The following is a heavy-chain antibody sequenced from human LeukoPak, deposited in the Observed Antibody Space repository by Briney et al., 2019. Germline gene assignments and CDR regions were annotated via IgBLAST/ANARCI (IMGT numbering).Heavy chain of an antibody. Sequence: SETLSLTCTVSGGSISSYYWSRIRQPPGKGLEWIGYIYYSGSTNYNPSLKSRVTISVDTSKNQFSLKLSSVTAADTAVYYCARDRYYYDSSGPQKWYYYYGMDVWGQGTTVTVSS. V-gene: IGHV4-59*01. CDR3: ARDRYYYDSSGPQKWYYYYGMDV. D-gene: IGHD3-22*01. CDR1: GGSISSYY. J-gene: IGHJ6*02. CDR2: IYYSGST.